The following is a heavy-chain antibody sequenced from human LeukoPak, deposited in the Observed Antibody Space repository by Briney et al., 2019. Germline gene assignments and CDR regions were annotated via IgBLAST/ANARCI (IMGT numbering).Heavy chain of an antibody. CDR2: MYPNSGNT. V-gene: IGHV1-8*01. CDR1: RYTFTAYD. J-gene: IGHJ6*03. Sequence: ASVKVSCKASRYTFTAYDINWVRQATRRGVEWMGWMYPNSGNTGYAQKFQGRVTMTRNTSISTAYMELSSLRSEDTAVYYCARGPGSPDRYMDVRGKGTKVTVSS. CDR3: ARGPGSPDRYMDV. D-gene: IGHD1-14*01.